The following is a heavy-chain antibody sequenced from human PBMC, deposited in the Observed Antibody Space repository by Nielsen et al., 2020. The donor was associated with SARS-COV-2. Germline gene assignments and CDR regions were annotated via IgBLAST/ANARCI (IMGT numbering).Heavy chain of an antibody. D-gene: IGHD3-3*01. V-gene: IGHV3-7*02. CDR3: ARLNTIFGVVPADV. J-gene: IGHJ6*02. CDR1: GFTFSSYW. Sequence: GESLKISCAASGFTFSSYWMSWVRQAPGKGLEWVANIKQDGSEKYYVDSVKGRFTISRDNAKNSLYLQMNSLRAEDTAVYYCARLNTIFGVVPADVWGQGTTVTVSS. CDR2: IKQDGSEK.